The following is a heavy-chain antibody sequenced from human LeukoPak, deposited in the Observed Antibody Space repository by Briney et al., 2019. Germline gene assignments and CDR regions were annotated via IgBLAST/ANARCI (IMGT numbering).Heavy chain of an antibody. CDR3: ARGCSSSWTTYYFDY. CDR1: GGSISSSSYY. D-gene: IGHD6-13*01. V-gene: IGHV4-61*02. CDR2: IYTSGST. Sequence: PSETLSLTCTVSGGSISSSSYYWGWVRQPAGKGLEWIGRIYTSGSTNYNLSLKSQVTISVDTSKDQFSLTLTSVTAADTAVYYCARGCSSSWTTYYFDYWGQGTLVTVSS. J-gene: IGHJ4*02.